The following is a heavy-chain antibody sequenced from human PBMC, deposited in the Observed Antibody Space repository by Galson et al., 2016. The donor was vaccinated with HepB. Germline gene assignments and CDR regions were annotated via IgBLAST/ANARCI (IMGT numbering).Heavy chain of an antibody. J-gene: IGHJ4*02. Sequence: SLRLSCAASGFSFSSFWMSWVRQTPGEGLEWVATINQDGSDKDYVDTVKGRFTISRDNAKNSLYLQMNRLRSGDTAVYYCASDRRYSSWSFWGQGTLVTVSS. CDR2: INQDGSDK. CDR3: ASDRRYSSWSF. D-gene: IGHD6-13*01. CDR1: GFSFSSFW. V-gene: IGHV3-7*03.